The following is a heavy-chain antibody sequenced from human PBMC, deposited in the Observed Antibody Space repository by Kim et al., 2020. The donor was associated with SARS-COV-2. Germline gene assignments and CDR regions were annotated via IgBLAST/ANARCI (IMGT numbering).Heavy chain of an antibody. V-gene: IGHV3-48*02. CDR3: ARAGLRITMVRGVIIHTYYFDY. CDR1: GFTFSSYS. J-gene: IGHJ4*02. CDR2: ISSSSSTI. Sequence: GGSLRLSCAASGFTFSSYSMNWVRQAPGKGLEWVSYISSSSSTIYYADPVKGRFTISRDNAKNSLYLQMNSLRDEDTAVYYCARAGLRITMVRGVIIHTYYFDYWGQGTLVTVSS. D-gene: IGHD3-10*01.